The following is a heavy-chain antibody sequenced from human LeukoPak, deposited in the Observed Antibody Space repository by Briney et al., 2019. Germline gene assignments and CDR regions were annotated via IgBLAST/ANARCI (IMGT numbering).Heavy chain of an antibody. CDR3: AKDDEGYY. J-gene: IGHJ4*02. V-gene: IGHV3-7*04. CDR2: IKEDGSAK. D-gene: IGHD3-3*01. Sequence: GGSLRLSCEASGFKFSKTWMSWVRQSPAKGLEWVANIKEDGSAKYYVDSVKGRFTISRDNAGNSLYLQMNSLRAEDTAVYYCAKDDEGYYWGQGILVTVSS. CDR1: GFKFSKTW.